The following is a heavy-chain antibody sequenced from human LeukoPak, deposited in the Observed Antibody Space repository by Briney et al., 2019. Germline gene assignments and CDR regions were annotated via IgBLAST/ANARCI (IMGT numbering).Heavy chain of an antibody. CDR2: ISSSSSYI. V-gene: IGHV3-21*01. Sequence: GGSLRLSCAASGFTFSSYSMNWVRQAPGKGLEWVSSISSSSSYIYYADSVKGRFTISRDNSKNTLYLQMNSLRAEDTAVYYCARAAGPMVRGVSYFDYWGQGTLVTVSS. D-gene: IGHD3-10*01. J-gene: IGHJ4*02. CDR1: GFTFSSYS. CDR3: ARAAGPMVRGVSYFDY.